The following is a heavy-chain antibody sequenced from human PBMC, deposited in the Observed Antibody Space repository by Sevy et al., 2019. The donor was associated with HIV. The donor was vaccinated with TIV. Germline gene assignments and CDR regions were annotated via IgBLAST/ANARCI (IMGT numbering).Heavy chain of an antibody. D-gene: IGHD3-16*01. Sequence: ASVKVSCKASGYTFTSYGISWVRQAPGQGLEWMGWISAYNGNTNYAQKLQGRVTMTTDTSTSTANMELRSLRSDDTAVYYCARDYGCKLFGGNYNWFDPWGQGTLVTVSS. CDR3: ARDYGCKLFGGNYNWFDP. V-gene: IGHV1-18*01. CDR1: GYTFTSYG. J-gene: IGHJ5*02. CDR2: ISAYNGNT.